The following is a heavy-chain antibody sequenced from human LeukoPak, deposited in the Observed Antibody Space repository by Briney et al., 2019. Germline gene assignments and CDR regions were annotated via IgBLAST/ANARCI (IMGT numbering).Heavy chain of an antibody. CDR2: INPNSGGT. CDR1: GYTFTGYY. Sequence: ASVKVSCKASGYTFTGYYIHWVRQAPGQGLEWMGWINPNSGGTNYAQKFQGRVTFTGDTSIRTAYMEVSSLTSEDTAVYYCARAPTPFYYDSSAYYSDFWGQGTLVTVSS. V-gene: IGHV1-2*02. CDR3: ARAPTPFYYDSSAYYSDF. D-gene: IGHD6-25*01. J-gene: IGHJ4*02.